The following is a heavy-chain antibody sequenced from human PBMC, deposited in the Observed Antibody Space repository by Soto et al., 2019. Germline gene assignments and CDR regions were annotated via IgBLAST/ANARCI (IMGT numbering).Heavy chain of an antibody. D-gene: IGHD2-2*01. Sequence: QLQLQESGPGLVKPSETLSLTCTVSGGSISSSSYYWGWIRQPPGKGLEWIGSIYYSGSTYYNPSLKSRVTISVDTSKNQFSLKLSSVTAADTAVYYCASHRSYLPMDVWGQGTTVTVSS. J-gene: IGHJ6*02. CDR1: GGSISSSSYY. CDR2: IYYSGST. CDR3: ASHRSYLPMDV. V-gene: IGHV4-39*01.